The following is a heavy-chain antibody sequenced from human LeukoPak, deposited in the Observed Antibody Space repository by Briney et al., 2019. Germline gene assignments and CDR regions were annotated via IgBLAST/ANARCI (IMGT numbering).Heavy chain of an antibody. CDR2: IHHSGAT. CDR1: GYSLTSGYY. CDR3: ARDDTSYFSWY. Sequence: PETLSLTCALSGYSLTSGYYWGWIPQPPGKGLEWIGIIHHSGATSYNPSLKSRVTISVDTSKNQFSLNLTSVTAADTAVYCCARDDTSYFSWYWGQGTLVTVAS. J-gene: IGHJ4*02. D-gene: IGHD3-22*01. V-gene: IGHV4-38-2*02.